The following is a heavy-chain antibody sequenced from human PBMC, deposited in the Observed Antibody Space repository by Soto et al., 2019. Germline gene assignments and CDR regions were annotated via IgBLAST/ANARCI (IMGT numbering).Heavy chain of an antibody. CDR1: GYSFTSYW. D-gene: IGHD6-6*01. Sequence: PGESLKISCKASGYSFTSYWIGCVRQMPGKGLEWMGIIYPGDSDTRYSPSVQGPVTISADKSISTAYLQWSSLKASDTAMYYCVAARYYYYYMDVWGKGTTVTVSS. V-gene: IGHV5-51*03. J-gene: IGHJ6*03. CDR3: VAARYYYYYMDV. CDR2: IYPGDSDT.